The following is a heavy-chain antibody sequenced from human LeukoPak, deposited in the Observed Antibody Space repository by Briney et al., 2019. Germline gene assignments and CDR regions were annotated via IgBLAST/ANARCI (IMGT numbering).Heavy chain of an antibody. J-gene: IGHJ3*02. CDR1: GFTFSSYV. V-gene: IGHV3-23*01. CDR2: ISGSGDST. CDR3: AKDRRPFYDSSSYYDAFDI. D-gene: IGHD3-22*01. Sequence: GGSLRLSCAASGFTFSSYVMSWVRQAPGKGLEWVSDISGSGDSTHYADSVKGRFTISRDNSKNTLYVQMNSLRAEDTAVYYCAKDRRPFYDSSSYYDAFDIWGQGTMVTVSS.